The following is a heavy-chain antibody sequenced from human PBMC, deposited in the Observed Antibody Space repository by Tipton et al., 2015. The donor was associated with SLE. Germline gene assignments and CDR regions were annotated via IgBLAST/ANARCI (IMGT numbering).Heavy chain of an antibody. CDR2: INPNSGGT. CDR3: ARGLDYGDSPFDY. D-gene: IGHD4-17*01. Sequence: QVQLVQSGAGVKKPGASVKVSCKASGYTFTGYYMHWVRQAPGQGLEWMGRINPNSGGTNYAQKFQGRVTMTRDTSISTAYMELSRLRSEDTAVYYCARGLDYGDSPFDYWGQGTLVTVSS. CDR1: GYTFTGYY. J-gene: IGHJ4*02. V-gene: IGHV1-2*06.